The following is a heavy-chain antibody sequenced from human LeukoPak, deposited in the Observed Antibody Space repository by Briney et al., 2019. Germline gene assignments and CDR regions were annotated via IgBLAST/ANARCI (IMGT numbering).Heavy chain of an antibody. D-gene: IGHD1-26*01. Sequence: PSETLSLTCTVSGGSISSGGYYWSWIRQPPGKGLEWIGYIYHSGSTYYNPSLKSRVTISVDRSKNQFSLKLSSVTAADTAVYYCARGSSGSYLPRDAFDIWGQGTMVTVSS. CDR1: GGSISSGGYY. CDR3: ARGSSGSYLPRDAFDI. V-gene: IGHV4-30-2*01. CDR2: IYHSGST. J-gene: IGHJ3*02.